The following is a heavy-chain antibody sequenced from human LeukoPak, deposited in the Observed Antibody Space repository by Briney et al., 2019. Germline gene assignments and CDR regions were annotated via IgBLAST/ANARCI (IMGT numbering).Heavy chain of an antibody. V-gene: IGHV3-48*03. CDR1: GFTFSSYE. D-gene: IGHD1-1*01. J-gene: IGHJ3*02. CDR3: AREPLYNWNGHGTFEI. CDR2: ISSSGSTI. Sequence: GGSLRLSCAASGFTFSSYEMNWVRQAPGKGLEWVSYISSSGSTIYYADSVKGRFTISRDNAKNSLYLQMNSLRAEDTAVYYCAREPLYNWNGHGTFEIWGQGTMVTVSS.